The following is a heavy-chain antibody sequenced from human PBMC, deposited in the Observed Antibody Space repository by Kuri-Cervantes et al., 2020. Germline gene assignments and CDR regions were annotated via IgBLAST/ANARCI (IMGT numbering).Heavy chain of an antibody. CDR2: IYYSGST. D-gene: IGHD4-23*01. CDR1: GYSISSGYY. J-gene: IGHJ4*02. CDR3: AIRGSSGDYFDF. Sequence: SQTLSLTCTVSGYSISSGYYWGWIRQPPGKGLEWIGYIYYSGSTNYNPSLKSRVTISVDTSKNQFSLELTSVTAADTAVYCCAIRGSSGDYFDFWGQGTLVTVSS. V-gene: IGHV4-38-2*02.